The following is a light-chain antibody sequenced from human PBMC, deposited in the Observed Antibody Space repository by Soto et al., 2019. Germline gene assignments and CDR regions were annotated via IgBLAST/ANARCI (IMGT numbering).Light chain of an antibody. Sequence: DIQMTQSPSSLSASVGDRVTITCQASQDISNYLNWYQQKPGKAPKLLIYDASNLETGVPSRFSGSGSGTDFTFTISSLQPEDIATYYCQQYDNLPPNIFTFGPGTKVDIK. CDR2: DAS. J-gene: IGKJ3*01. V-gene: IGKV1-33*01. CDR3: QQYDNLPPNIFT. CDR1: QDISNY.